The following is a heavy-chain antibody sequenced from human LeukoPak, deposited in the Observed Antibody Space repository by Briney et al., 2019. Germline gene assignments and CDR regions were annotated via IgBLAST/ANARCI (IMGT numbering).Heavy chain of an antibody. CDR2: IYYAGRT. J-gene: IGHJ4*02. CDR3: ARYCGVGNCYSFEY. D-gene: IGHD2-15*01. CDR1: GGSISSYS. V-gene: IGHV4-59*08. Sequence: PSETLSLTCTDSGGSISSYSRSWIRQPPGKGLELIGYIYYAGRTNYNPSLESRVTMSFDMSRNQFYLKLNTVTAADTAVYYCARYCGVGNCYSFEYWGQGTQVTVSS.